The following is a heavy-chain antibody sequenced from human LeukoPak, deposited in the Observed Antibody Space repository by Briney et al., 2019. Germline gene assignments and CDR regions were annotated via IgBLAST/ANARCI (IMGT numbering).Heavy chain of an antibody. CDR3: ARVGNSVNNY. Sequence: ASVKVSFKSAGGTFSSYAISWVRQAPGQGLEWMGRIIPILGIANYAQKFQGRVTITADKSTSTAYMELSSLRSEDTAVYYCARVGNSVNNYWGQGTLVTVSS. CDR1: GGTFSSYA. J-gene: IGHJ4*02. V-gene: IGHV1-69*04. D-gene: IGHD4-23*01. CDR2: IIPILGIA.